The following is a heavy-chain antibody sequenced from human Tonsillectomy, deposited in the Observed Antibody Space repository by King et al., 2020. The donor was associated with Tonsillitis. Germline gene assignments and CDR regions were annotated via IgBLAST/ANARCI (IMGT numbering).Heavy chain of an antibody. Sequence: QLQESGSGLVKPSQTLSLTCTVSGDSISGIIYSWNWIRQSPGKGLEWIGSVYGSGSTSYNPSLKSRVTIFVDKSKNQFSLKLRSVTAADTAMYYCAASMGERFFDHWGQGTLATVSS. D-gene: IGHD3-16*01. CDR1: GDSISGIIYS. CDR3: AASMGERFFDH. V-gene: IGHV4-30-2*06. J-gene: IGHJ4*02. CDR2: VYGSGST.